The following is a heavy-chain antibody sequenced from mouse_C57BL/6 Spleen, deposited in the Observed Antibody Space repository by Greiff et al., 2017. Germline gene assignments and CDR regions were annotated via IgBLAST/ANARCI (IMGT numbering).Heavy chain of an antibody. Sequence: QVQLQQPGAELVRPGSSVKLSCKASGYTFTSYWMHWVKQRPIQGLEWIGNIDPSDSETHYNQKFKDKATLTVDKSSSTAYMQLSSLTSEDSAVYYCARTGGQGGYFDYWGQGTTLTVSS. V-gene: IGHV1-52*01. CDR3: ARTGGQGGYFDY. CDR1: GYTFTSYW. D-gene: IGHD3-3*01. CDR2: IDPSDSET. J-gene: IGHJ2*01.